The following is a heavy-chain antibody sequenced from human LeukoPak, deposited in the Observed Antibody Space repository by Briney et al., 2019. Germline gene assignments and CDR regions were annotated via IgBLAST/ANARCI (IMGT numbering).Heavy chain of an antibody. Sequence: ASVKVSCKASGYTFTSYYMHWVRQAPGQGLEWMGIINPSGGSTSYAQKFQGRVTMTRDTSTSTVYMELSSLRSEDTAVYYCATQRSIAAYYYYYMNVWGKGTTVTVSS. CDR1: GYTFTSYY. J-gene: IGHJ6*03. V-gene: IGHV1-46*01. CDR3: ATQRSIAAYYYYYMNV. CDR2: INPSGGST. D-gene: IGHD6-6*01.